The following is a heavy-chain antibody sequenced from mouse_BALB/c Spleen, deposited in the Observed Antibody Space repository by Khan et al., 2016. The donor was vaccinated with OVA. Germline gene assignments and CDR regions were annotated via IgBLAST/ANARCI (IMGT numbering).Heavy chain of an antibody. CDR3: VRVGAYHRADGWFAY. CDR1: GYTFTSYT. D-gene: IGHD2-14*01. V-gene: IGHV1-4*01. J-gene: IGHJ3*01. CDR2: INPSNYYT. Sequence: QVQLKQSGAELARPGASVKMSCRASGYTFTSYTMHWIRQRPGQAPEWIGHINPSNYYTNYNQNFKGKATLNVDKSSSTAYMQLSRLTSEDSAVYYCVRVGAYHRADGWFAYWGQGTLVTVSA.